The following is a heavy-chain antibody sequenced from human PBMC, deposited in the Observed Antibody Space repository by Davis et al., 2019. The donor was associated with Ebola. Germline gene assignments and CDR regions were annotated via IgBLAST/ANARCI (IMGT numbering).Heavy chain of an antibody. V-gene: IGHV4-39*07. CDR2: IYYSGST. D-gene: IGHD6-19*01. CDR3: AREAYSSGWNAFDI. CDR1: GGPISSSSYY. J-gene: IGHJ3*02. Sequence: SETLSLTCTVSGGPISSSSYYWGWIRQPPGKGLEWIGSIYYSGSTYYNPSLKSRVTISVDTSKNQFSLKLSSVTAADTAVYYCAREAYSSGWNAFDIWGQGTMVTVSS.